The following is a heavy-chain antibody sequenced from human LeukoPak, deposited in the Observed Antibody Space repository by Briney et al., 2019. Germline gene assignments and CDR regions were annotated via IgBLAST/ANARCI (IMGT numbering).Heavy chain of an antibody. CDR3: ARTPLYSSSFFDY. D-gene: IGHD6-13*01. Sequence: ASETLSLTCAVYGGSFSGYYWSLIRQPPGKGLEWIGEINHSGSTNYNPSLKSRVTISVDTSKNQFSLKLSSVTAADTAVYYCARTPLYSSSFFDYWGQGTLVTVSS. CDR1: GGSFSGYY. V-gene: IGHV4-34*01. J-gene: IGHJ4*02. CDR2: INHSGST.